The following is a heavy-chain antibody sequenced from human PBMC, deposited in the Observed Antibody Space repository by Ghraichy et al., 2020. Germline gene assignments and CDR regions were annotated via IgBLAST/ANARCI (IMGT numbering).Heavy chain of an antibody. CDR1: GFTFSTHD. V-gene: IGHV3-13*01. Sequence: LSLTCAASGFTFSTHDMHWVRQAPGKGLEWVSAIVTTEDTYHASSVKGRFTVFRDNVKNSVYLQMNSLRVGDTAVYYCARGGGTYYSDSGSLNKFSYWGQGTLVAVSP. J-gene: IGHJ4*02. D-gene: IGHD3-10*01. CDR2: IVTTEDT. CDR3: ARGGGTYYSDSGSLNKFSY.